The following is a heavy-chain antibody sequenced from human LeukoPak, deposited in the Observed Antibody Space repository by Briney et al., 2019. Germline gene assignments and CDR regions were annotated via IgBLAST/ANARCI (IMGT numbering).Heavy chain of an antibody. V-gene: IGHV4-39*02. CDR2: INYSGNT. J-gene: IGHJ4*02. D-gene: IGHD3-3*01. CDR3: AKDTFLAY. CDR1: GGYISSDDHN. Sequence: SETLSLTCTVSGGYISSDDHNWGWIRQPPGQGLEWLGKINYSGNTHHNPSLKSRVTISVDTSKNQFSLKLNSVTAADTAVYYCAKDTFLAYWGQGTLVTVSS.